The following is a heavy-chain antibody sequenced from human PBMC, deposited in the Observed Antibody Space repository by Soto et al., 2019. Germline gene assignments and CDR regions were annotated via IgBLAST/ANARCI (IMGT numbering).Heavy chain of an antibody. J-gene: IGHJ4*02. CDR3: ARGNGFQPHFDY. Sequence: SETLSLTCTVSGGSISSYYWSWIRQPPGKGLEWIGYIYYSGSTNYNPSLKSRVTISVDTSKNQFSLKLSSVTAADTAVYYCARGNGFQPHFDYWGQGTLVTVS. CDR1: GGSISSYY. V-gene: IGHV4-59*01. CDR2: IYYSGST. D-gene: IGHD2-8*01.